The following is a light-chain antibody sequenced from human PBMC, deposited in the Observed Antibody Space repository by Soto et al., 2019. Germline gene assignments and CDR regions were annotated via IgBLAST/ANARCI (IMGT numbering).Light chain of an antibody. CDR3: QQRSNWPWT. J-gene: IGKJ1*01. CDR2: DAS. Sequence: EIVLTQSPATLSLSPGERATLSCRASQSVSSFLAWYQQKPGQAPRLLIYDASNRATGIPARISGGGSGTDFTLTISSLATEDVAVYYCQQRSNWPWTFGQGTKVEIK. V-gene: IGKV3-11*01. CDR1: QSVSSF.